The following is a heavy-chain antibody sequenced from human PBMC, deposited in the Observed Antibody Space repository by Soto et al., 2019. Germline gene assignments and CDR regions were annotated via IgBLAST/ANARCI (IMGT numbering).Heavy chain of an antibody. V-gene: IGHV1-69*01. CDR1: GTTFSTHG. J-gene: IGHJ4*02. CDR3: ARSGGTYYFDH. Sequence: QVQLVQSGAEVRKPGSSVNVSCKASGTTFSTHGIHWVRQAPGQGLEWMGGFVPMFSSSNYAQKFQGRLTIVADESTNSAYMELRSLRADDSAIYYCARSGGTYYFDHWGQGTLVTVSS. CDR2: FVPMFSSS. D-gene: IGHD1-1*01.